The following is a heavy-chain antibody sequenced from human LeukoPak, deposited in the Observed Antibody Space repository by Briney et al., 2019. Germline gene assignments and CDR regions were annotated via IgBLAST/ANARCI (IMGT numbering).Heavy chain of an antibody. CDR1: GYTFTSYD. D-gene: IGHD6-6*01. CDR2: MNPNSGNT. J-gene: IGHJ3*02. V-gene: IGHV1-8*01. CDR3: ARGDRSSSILEDAFDI. Sequence: ASVKVSCKASGYTFTSYDINWVRQATGQGLEWMGWMNPNSGNTGYAQKFQGRVTMTRDTSISTAYMELSRLSSDDTAVYYCARGDRSSSILEDAFDIWGQGTMVTVSS.